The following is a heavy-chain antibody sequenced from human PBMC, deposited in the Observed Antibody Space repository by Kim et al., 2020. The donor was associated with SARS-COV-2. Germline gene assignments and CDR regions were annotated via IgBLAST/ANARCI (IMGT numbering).Heavy chain of an antibody. CDR1: GFTFSSYA. D-gene: IGHD3-10*01. CDR2: ISYDGSNK. V-gene: IGHV3-30*04. J-gene: IGHJ6*02. CDR3: ARDPEIMVRGRAVMAYYYFYGMDV. Sequence: GGSLRLSCAASGFTFSSYAMHWVRQGPGKGLERVGVISYDGSNKYYADSVKGRFTISRDNSKNTLYLQMNSLRAGDTAVYYCARDPEIMVRGRAVMAYYYFYGMDVWGQGTTVTVSS.